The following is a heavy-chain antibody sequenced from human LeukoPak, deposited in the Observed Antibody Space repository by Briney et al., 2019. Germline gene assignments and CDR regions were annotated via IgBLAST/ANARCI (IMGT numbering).Heavy chain of an antibody. Sequence: GGSLRLSCAASGFTFRSYGMHWVRQAPGKGLEWVAVISFDGSYKDYADSVKGRFTISRDNSKSALYLQMNSLRADDTAVYYCARDLPTGSDYFDYWGQGTLVTVSS. J-gene: IGHJ4*02. V-gene: IGHV3-30*03. CDR1: GFTFRSYG. CDR2: ISFDGSYK. CDR3: ARDLPTGSDYFDY. D-gene: IGHD6-6*01.